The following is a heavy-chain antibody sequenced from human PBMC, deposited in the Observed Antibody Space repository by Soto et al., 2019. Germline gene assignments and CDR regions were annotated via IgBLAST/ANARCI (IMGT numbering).Heavy chain of an antibody. CDR1: GFTFSNAW. J-gene: IGHJ5*02. D-gene: IGHD3-10*01. CDR2: IKSKTDGGTT. V-gene: IGHV3-15*01. Sequence: EVQLVESGGGLVKPGGSLRLSCAASGFTFSNAWMSWVRQAPGKGLEWVGRIKSKTDGGTTDYAAPVKGRFTISRDDSKNTLYLQMNSLKTEETAVYYCTTDLLWFGESIISLIGWFDPWGQGTLVTVSS. CDR3: TTDLLWFGESIISLIGWFDP.